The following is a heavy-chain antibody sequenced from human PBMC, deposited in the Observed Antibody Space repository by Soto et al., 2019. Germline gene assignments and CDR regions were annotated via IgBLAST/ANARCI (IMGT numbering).Heavy chain of an antibody. CDR2: ISGSGGST. Sequence: VGSLRLSCAASGFTFSSYAMSWVRQAPGKGLEWVSAISGSGGSTYYADSVKGRFTISRDSSKNTLYLQMNSLRAEDTAVYYCVSGYCTNGVCLYYYYCMDVWGQGTTVTVSS. J-gene: IGHJ6*02. CDR3: VSGYCTNGVCLYYYYCMDV. CDR1: GFTFSSYA. V-gene: IGHV3-23*01. D-gene: IGHD2-8*01.